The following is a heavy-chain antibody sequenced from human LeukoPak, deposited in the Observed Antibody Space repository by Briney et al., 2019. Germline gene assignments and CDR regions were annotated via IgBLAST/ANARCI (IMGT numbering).Heavy chain of an antibody. D-gene: IGHD2-15*01. CDR3: ARYCSGRDGMDV. CDR1: GGSVSSGSYY. CDR2: IYYSGST. J-gene: IGHJ6*02. V-gene: IGHV4-61*01. Sequence: SETLSLTCTVSGGSVSSGSYYWSWIRQPPGKGLEWMGYIYYSGSTNYNPSLKSRVTIPVDTSKNQFSLKLSSVTAADTAVYYCARYCSGRDGMDVWGQGTTVTVSS.